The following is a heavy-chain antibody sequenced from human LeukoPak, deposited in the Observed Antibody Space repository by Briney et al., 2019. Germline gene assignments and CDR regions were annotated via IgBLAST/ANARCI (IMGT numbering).Heavy chain of an antibody. V-gene: IGHV3-9*01. J-gene: IGHJ4*02. CDR3: ARGEGSSWYYYFDY. Sequence: GGSLRLSCAASGFTFDDYAMHWVRHAPGKGLEWVSGISWNSGSIGYADSVKGRFTISRDNAKNSLYLQMNSLRAEDTAVYYCARGEGSSWYYYFDYWGQGTLVTVSS. CDR1: GFTFDDYA. CDR2: ISWNSGSI. D-gene: IGHD6-13*01.